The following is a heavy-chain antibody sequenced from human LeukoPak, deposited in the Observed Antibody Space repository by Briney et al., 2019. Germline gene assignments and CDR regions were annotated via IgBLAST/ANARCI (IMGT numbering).Heavy chain of an antibody. V-gene: IGHV1-69*02. CDR3: AQNNYDSSGYYEN. D-gene: IGHD3-22*01. Sequence: SVKVSCKASGYTFTGYYMHWVRQAPGQGLEWMGRIIPILGIANYAQKFQGRVTITADKSTSTAYMELSSLRSEDTAVYYCAQNNYDSSGYYENWGQGTLVTVSS. CDR1: GYTFTGYY. CDR2: IIPILGIA. J-gene: IGHJ4*02.